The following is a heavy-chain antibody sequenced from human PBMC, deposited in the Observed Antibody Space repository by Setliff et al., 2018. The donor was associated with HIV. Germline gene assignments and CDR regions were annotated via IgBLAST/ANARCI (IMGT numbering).Heavy chain of an antibody. V-gene: IGHV3-23*01. CDR3: AKVDTAMVVHYYDSSGYLRPFDS. Sequence: GGSLRLSCAASGFTFSSYAMSWVRQAPGKGLEWVSSISTSGVGTYYVDSVKGRFTISRDNSKNTLYLQLNSLRAEDTAVYYCAKVDTAMVVHYYDSSGYLRPFDSWGQGTLGTVSS. J-gene: IGHJ4*02. CDR1: GFTFSSYA. CDR2: ISTSGVGT. D-gene: IGHD3-22*01.